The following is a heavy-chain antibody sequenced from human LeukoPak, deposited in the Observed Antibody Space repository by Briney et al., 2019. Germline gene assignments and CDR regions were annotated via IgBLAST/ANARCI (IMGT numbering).Heavy chain of an antibody. J-gene: IGHJ4*02. CDR3: AGFKSGPAFEY. CDR1: GDSISSFY. CDR2: AYYNGDT. V-gene: IGHV4-59*01. Sequence: PSETLSLTCSVSGDSISSFYWSWIRQPPGKGLEWIGFAYYNGDTKQNPSLKGRATLSVDTSKSQFSLKLTSVTAADTAVYYCAGFKSGPAFEYWGQGTLVTASS.